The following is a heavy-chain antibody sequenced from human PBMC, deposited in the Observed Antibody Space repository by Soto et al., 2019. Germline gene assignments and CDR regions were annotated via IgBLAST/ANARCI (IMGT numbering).Heavy chain of an antibody. V-gene: IGHV3-21*01. CDR2: ISSSSSYI. J-gene: IGHJ5*02. CDR1: GFTFSSYS. D-gene: IGHD3-10*01. Sequence: EVQLVESGGGLVKPGGSLRLSCAASGFTFSSYSMNWVRQAPGKGLEWVSSISSSSSYIYYADSVKGRFTISRDNAKTSLYLQMNSLRAEDTAVYYCARDPGSGSYYPNWFDPWGQGTLVTVSS. CDR3: ARDPGSGSYYPNWFDP.